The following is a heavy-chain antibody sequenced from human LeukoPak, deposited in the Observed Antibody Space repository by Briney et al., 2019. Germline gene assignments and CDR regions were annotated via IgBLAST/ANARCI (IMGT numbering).Heavy chain of an antibody. CDR3: AELGITMIGGV. J-gene: IGHJ6*04. Sequence: GGSLRLSCAASGFTFSGYSLTWVRQAPGKGLEWVSSISGSSSYIYSADSLKGRFTISRDNAKKSLYLQMNSLRAEDTAVYYCAELGITMIGGVWGKGTTVTTSS. CDR2: ISGSSSYI. D-gene: IGHD3-10*02. CDR1: GFTFSGYS. V-gene: IGHV3-21*01.